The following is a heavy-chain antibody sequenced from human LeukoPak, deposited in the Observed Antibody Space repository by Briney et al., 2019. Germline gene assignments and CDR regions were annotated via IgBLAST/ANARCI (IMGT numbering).Heavy chain of an antibody. CDR3: AKGIESSGSYYTCFVY. CDR2: ISGSGGST. D-gene: IGHD1-26*01. V-gene: IGHV3-23*01. CDR1: GFTFSSYA. J-gene: IGHJ4*02. Sequence: GGSLRLSCAASGFTFSSYAMSWVRQAPGKGLEWVSGISGSGGSTYYADSVEGRFTISRDKSKNPLHLQMNSLRAEDTAVYYCAKGIESSGSYYTCFVYWGQGPLVTVSS.